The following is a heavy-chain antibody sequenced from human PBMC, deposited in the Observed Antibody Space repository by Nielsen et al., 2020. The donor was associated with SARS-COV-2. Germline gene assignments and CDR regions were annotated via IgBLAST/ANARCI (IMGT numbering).Heavy chain of an antibody. V-gene: IGHV3-30*18. D-gene: IGHD2-15*01. Sequence: LKISCAASGFTFSTYGIHWVRQAPGKGLEWVAAISYDGSNKYYVDSVKGRFTISRDNSKNTLYLQMSSLREEDTAFSYCAKDWTAIVVVPSGGVDYWGQGTLVTVSS. CDR2: ISYDGSNK. CDR3: AKDWTAIVVVPSGGVDY. J-gene: IGHJ4*02. CDR1: GFTFSTYG.